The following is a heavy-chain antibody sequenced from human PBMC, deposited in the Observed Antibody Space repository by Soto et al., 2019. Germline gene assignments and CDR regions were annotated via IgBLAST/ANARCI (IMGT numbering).Heavy chain of an antibody. CDR3: ARLRRSWQSDL. D-gene: IGHD2-21*02. CDR2: MNPNSGNT. J-gene: IGHJ1*01. Sequence: QEQLVQSGTEVKPPGASVRVSCEALGYSFKTSDISWVRQAAGQGLEWMGWMNPNSGNTGYAQKFQGRVNMTRDTFIDTAYMELRSLRSDDTAVYYCARLRRSWQSDLWGQGTLVSVSS. V-gene: IGHV1-8*01. CDR1: GYSFKTSD.